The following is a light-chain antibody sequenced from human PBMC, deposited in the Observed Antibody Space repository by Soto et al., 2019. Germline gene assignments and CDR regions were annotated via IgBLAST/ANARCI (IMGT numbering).Light chain of an antibody. J-gene: IGKJ1*01. CDR3: QQYGTSPRT. CDR1: PSVSTNY. CDR2: GTS. V-gene: IGKV3-20*01. Sequence: EIVLTQSPGTLSLSPGERATLFCRASPSVSTNYLAWYQQKPGQAPRLLIYGTSNRATGGIADRFSGSGSGTDFTLTISRLEPEDFAVYYCQQYGTSPRTFGQGTKVDIK.